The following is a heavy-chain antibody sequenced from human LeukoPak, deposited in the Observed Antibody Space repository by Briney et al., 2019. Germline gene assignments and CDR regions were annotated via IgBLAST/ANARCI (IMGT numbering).Heavy chain of an antibody. CDR3: ARGPDCSSTSCYRGYYFDY. Sequence: GGSLRLSCAASGFTFSSYAMSWVRQAPGKGLEWVSAVSGSGGSTYYADSVKGRFTIFRDNSKSTLYLQMNSLRAEDTAVYYCARGPDCSSTSCYRGYYFDYWGQGTLVTVSS. CDR2: VSGSGGST. D-gene: IGHD2-2*02. J-gene: IGHJ4*02. V-gene: IGHV3-23*01. CDR1: GFTFSSYA.